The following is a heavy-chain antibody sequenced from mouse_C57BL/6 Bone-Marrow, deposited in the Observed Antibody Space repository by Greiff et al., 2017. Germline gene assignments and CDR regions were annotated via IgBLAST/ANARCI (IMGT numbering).Heavy chain of an antibody. CDR1: GFSLTSYA. J-gene: IGHJ3*01. CDR3: ARNRGDYDWVWFAY. Sequence: QVQLKESGPGLVAPSQSLSITCTVSGFSLTSYAISWVRQPPGKGLEWLGVIWTGGGTNSTSALKSRLSISKDNSKSQVFLKKNSLQTDDTARYDCARNRGDYDWVWFAYWGKGTLGTVSA. D-gene: IGHD2-13*01. CDR2: IWTGGGT. V-gene: IGHV2-9-1*01.